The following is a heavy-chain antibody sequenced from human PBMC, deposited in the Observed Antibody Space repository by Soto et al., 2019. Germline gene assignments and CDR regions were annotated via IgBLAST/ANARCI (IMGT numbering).Heavy chain of an antibody. CDR1: GGSISSYY. J-gene: IGHJ4*02. CDR3: ARDGGSGWYYFDY. Sequence: PSETLSLTCNVSGGSISSYYWSWIRQPPGKGLEWIGYIYYSGSANYNPSLKSRVTISVDTSKNQFSLKLSSVTAADTAVYYCARDGGSGWYYFDYWGQGTLVTVSS. CDR2: IYYSGSA. D-gene: IGHD6-19*01. V-gene: IGHV4-59*01.